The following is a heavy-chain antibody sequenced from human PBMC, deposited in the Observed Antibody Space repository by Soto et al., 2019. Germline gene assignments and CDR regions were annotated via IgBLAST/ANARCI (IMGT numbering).Heavy chain of an antibody. J-gene: IGHJ5*02. V-gene: IGHV4-59*12. D-gene: IGHD2-2*01. CDR2: IYYSGST. CDR3: ARAFSTSCSWCFDP. CDR1: GGSISSYY. Sequence: SETLSLTCTVSGGSISSYYWSWIRQPPGKGLEWIGYIYYSGSTNYNPSLKGRVTISVDTSKNQFSLKLSSVTAADTAVYYCARAFSTSCSWCFDPWGQGTLVTVSS.